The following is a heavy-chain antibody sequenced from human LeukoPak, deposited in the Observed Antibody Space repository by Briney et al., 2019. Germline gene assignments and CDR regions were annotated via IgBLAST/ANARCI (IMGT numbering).Heavy chain of an antibody. V-gene: IGHV3-30*03. CDR2: ISYDGSNK. D-gene: IGHD5-18*01. Sequence: GGSLRLSCAASGFTLSTNSMHWVRQAPGKGLEWVAVISYDGSNKYYADSVKGRFTISRDNSKNTLYLQMNSLRAEDTAVYYCVQGGAYSYGYFDYWGQGTQVTVSS. CDR3: VQGGAYSYGYFDY. CDR1: GFTLSTNS. J-gene: IGHJ4*02.